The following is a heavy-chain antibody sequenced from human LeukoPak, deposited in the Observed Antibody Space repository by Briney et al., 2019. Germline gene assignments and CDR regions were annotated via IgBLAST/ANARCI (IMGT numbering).Heavy chain of an antibody. Sequence: GGSLRLSCTVSGFTFGDYAMTWVRQAPGKGLEWFSYISSSGSAIYYADSLKGRFTISRDNANNSLYLQMNSLRAEDTAVYYCARAIGWQGYDYWGQGTLVTVSS. CDR3: ARAIGWQGYDY. J-gene: IGHJ4*02. CDR1: GFTFGDYA. CDR2: ISSSGSAI. D-gene: IGHD6-19*01. V-gene: IGHV3-48*03.